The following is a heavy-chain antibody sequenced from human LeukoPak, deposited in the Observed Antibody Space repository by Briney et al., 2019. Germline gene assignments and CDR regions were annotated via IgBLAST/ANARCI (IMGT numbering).Heavy chain of an antibody. J-gene: IGHJ4*02. CDR1: GFTFSSYSMN. CDR3: ARPVWSGYFDGAAFDF. D-gene: IGHD3-3*01. CDR2: ISYSGNT. V-gene: IGHV4-39*01. Sequence: GSLRLSCAASGFTFSSYSMNWVRQAPGKGLEWIGSISYSGNTYYNPSLKSRVTISVDTSKNQFSLKLSSVTAADTALYYCARPVWSGYFDGAAFDFWGQGTLVTVSS.